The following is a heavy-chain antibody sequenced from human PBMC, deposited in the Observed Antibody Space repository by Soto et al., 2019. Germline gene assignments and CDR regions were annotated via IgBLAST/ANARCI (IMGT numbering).Heavy chain of an antibody. Sequence: SETLSLTCTVSGDSISSSSNHWGWIRQPPGKGLEWIGNIYYSENTYYNPSLKSRVTISVDTSKNQFSLKLSSVTAADTAVYYCAREYPDSGYDSWGQGTLVTVS. CDR3: AREYPDSGYDS. V-gene: IGHV4-39*07. CDR2: IYYSENT. J-gene: IGHJ4*02. CDR1: GDSISSSSNH. D-gene: IGHD5-12*01.